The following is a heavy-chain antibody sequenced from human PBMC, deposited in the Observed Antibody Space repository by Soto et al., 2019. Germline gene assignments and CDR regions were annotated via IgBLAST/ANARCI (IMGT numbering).Heavy chain of an antibody. CDR3: AKDYYGSGTYGMDV. V-gene: IGHV3-23*01. D-gene: IGHD3-10*01. CDR1: GFTFSAYS. CDR2: IGGSGGST. Sequence: GGSLRLSCVASGFTFSAYSMTWVRQAPGKGLEWVSAIGGSGGSTYYADSVKGRFTISRDNSKNTLYLQMNSLRAEDTAVYYCAKDYYGSGTYGMDVWGQGTTVTVSS. J-gene: IGHJ6*02.